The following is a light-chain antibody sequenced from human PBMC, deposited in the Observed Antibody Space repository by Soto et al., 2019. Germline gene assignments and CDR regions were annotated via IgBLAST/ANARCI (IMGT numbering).Light chain of an antibody. J-gene: IGLJ1*01. CDR3: CSYVRRNTYV. CDR1: SSNIGAGYN. CDR2: GNN. Sequence: QSVLTQAPSVSGAPGQRVTISCTGSSSNIGAGYNVHWYQQFPGAAPKLLIYGNNNRPSGVPDRFSAFASGTAASLAITGLQAEDEAEYYCCSYVRRNTYVFGTGTKLIVL. V-gene: IGLV1-40*01.